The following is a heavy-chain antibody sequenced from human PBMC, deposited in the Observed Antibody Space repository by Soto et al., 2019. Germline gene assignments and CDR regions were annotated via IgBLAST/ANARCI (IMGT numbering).Heavy chain of an antibody. CDR1: GFTFSSYG. CDR3: VNYGDYPQDYGMDV. V-gene: IGHV3-30*02. CDR2: IWYDGSNK. Sequence: VGSLRLSCAASGFTFSSYGTHWVRQAPGKGLEWVAVIWYDGSNKYYADSVKGRFTISRDNSKNTLYLQMSSLRAEDTAVYYCVNYGDYPQDYGMDVWGQGTTVTVSS. J-gene: IGHJ6*02. D-gene: IGHD4-17*01.